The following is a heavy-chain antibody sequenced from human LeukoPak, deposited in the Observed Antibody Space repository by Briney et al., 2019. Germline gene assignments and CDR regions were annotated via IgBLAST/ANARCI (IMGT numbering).Heavy chain of an antibody. J-gene: IGHJ4*02. CDR1: GFTFSNAW. CDR2: IKSKTDGGTT. Sequence: GGSLRLSCAASGFTFSNAWMNWVRQAPGMGLEWVGRIKSKTDGGTTDYAAPVKGRFTISRDDSKNTLYLKMNSLKTEDTAVYYCSTTYYYDSSEGYWGQGTLVTVSS. V-gene: IGHV3-15*07. CDR3: STTYYYDSSEGY. D-gene: IGHD3-22*01.